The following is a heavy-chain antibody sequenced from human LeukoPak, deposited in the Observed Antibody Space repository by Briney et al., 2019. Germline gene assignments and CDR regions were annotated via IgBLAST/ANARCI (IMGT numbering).Heavy chain of an antibody. V-gene: IGHV4-59*01. D-gene: IGHD1-20*01. CDR2: IYYSGST. CDR3: ARAYNWNLNWFDP. J-gene: IGHJ5*02. CDR1: GGSISSYY. Sequence: SETLSLTCTVSGGSISSYYWSWIRQPPGKGLEWIGYIYYSGSTNYNPSLKSRVTISVDMSKNQFSLKLSSVTAADTAVYYCARAYNWNLNWFDPWGQGTLVTVSS.